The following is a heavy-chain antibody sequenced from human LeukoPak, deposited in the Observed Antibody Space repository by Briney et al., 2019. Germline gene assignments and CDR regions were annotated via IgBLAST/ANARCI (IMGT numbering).Heavy chain of an antibody. V-gene: IGHV3-43*01. CDR3: ARGPLPDYDFWSGPADVFDI. CDR1: GFTFDDYT. J-gene: IGHJ3*02. D-gene: IGHD3-3*01. CDR2: ISWDGGST. Sequence: GGSLRLSCAASGFTFDDYTMHWVRQAPGKGLEWVSLISWDGGSTYYADSVKGRFTISRDNAKNSLYLQMNSLRAEDTAVYYCARGPLPDYDFWSGPADVFDIWGQGTMVTVSS.